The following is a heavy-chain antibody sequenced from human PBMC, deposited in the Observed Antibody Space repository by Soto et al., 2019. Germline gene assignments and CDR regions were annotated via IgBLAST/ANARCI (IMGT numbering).Heavy chain of an antibody. J-gene: IGHJ4*02. CDR2: TYYRENT. V-gene: IGHV4-31*03. Sequence: QVQLQESGPGLVKPSQTLSLTCTVSGGSIRSDPYYWSWIRQHPDKGLEWIGYTYYRENTNYNPSLKCRVTLRVVAAKNQFSLTLGLVPAADSAVYYSASVTFGDYQFVLWGKGTLVTVSS. D-gene: IGHD4-17*01. CDR3: ASVTFGDYQFVL. CDR1: GGSIRSDPYY.